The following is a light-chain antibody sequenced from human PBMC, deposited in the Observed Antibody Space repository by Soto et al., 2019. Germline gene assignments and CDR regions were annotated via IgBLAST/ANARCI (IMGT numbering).Light chain of an antibody. CDR1: QGISSY. CDR3: QQYSTYSRA. Sequence: DIQLTQSPSFLSASVGDRVTITCRASQGISSYLAWYQQKPGKAPKLLIYAASTLQSGVPSRFSGSGSGTEFTLTISSLQPEDFASFYCQQYSTYSRAFGQGTKVEMK. CDR2: AAS. J-gene: IGKJ1*01. V-gene: IGKV1-9*01.